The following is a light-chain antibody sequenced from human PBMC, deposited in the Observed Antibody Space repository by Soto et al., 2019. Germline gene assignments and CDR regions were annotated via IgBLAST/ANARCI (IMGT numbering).Light chain of an antibody. CDR1: QSIGLA. Sequence: EIVLTQSPATLSLSPGERATLSCRASQSIGLAIAWYQHKPGQAPRLLIFDASQRATGIPARFRGSGSGTDFTLTISRLESEDFGVYYCQRYGSSPPHTFGQGTRLEIK. J-gene: IGKJ2*01. CDR2: DAS. CDR3: QRYGSSPPHT. V-gene: IGKV3-20*01.